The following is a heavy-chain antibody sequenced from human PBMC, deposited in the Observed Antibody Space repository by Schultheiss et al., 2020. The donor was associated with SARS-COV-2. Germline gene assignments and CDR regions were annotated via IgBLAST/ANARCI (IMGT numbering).Heavy chain of an antibody. CDR3: ASGFYDFWSGYYKDDY. CDR1: GFTFSSYA. CDR2: INSDGSST. Sequence: GESLKISCAASGFTFSSYAMSWVRQAPGKGLVWVSRINSDGSSTSYADSVEGRFTISRDNFKNTLYLQMNSLGAEDTAVYYCASGFYDFWSGYYKDDYWGRGTLVTVSS. J-gene: IGHJ4*02. V-gene: IGHV3-74*01. D-gene: IGHD3-3*01.